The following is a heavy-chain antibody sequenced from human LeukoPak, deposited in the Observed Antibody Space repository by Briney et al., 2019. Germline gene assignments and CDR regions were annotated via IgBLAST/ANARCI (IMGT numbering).Heavy chain of an antibody. Sequence: ASVKVSCKASGYTFTGYYIHWVRQAPGQGLEWMGWSNPNSGGTNYAQKFHGRVTMTRDTSISKAYMELSRLRSDDTAVYYCARSYIVGDTSNFDYWGQGTLVTVSS. CDR1: GYTFTGYY. CDR2: SNPNSGGT. J-gene: IGHJ4*02. V-gene: IGHV1-2*02. CDR3: ARSYIVGDTSNFDY. D-gene: IGHD1-26*01.